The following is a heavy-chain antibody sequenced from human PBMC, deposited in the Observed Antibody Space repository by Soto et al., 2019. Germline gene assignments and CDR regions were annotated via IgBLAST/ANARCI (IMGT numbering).Heavy chain of an antibody. CDR2: ISGSGGNT. V-gene: IGHV3-23*01. CDR3: AKDTLYSYYYYMDV. CDR1: GFTFSNYA. Sequence: EVQLLESGGELVQPGGSLRLSCAASGFTFSNYAMSWVRQAPGKGLEWVSAISGSGGNTYYADSVKGRFTISGDNSKNTLYLQMNSLRAEDTAVYYCAKDTLYSYYYYMDVWGKGTTVTVSS. D-gene: IGHD2-15*01. J-gene: IGHJ6*03.